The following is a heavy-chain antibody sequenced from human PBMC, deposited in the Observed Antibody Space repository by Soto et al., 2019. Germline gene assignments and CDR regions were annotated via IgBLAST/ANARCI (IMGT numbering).Heavy chain of an antibody. J-gene: IGHJ5*02. CDR3: ARDGAHIVGATRSLNWFDP. Sequence: VASVKVSCKASGYTFTSYDMHWVRQAPGQRLEWKGWINAGNGNTKYSQKFQGRVTITRDTSTSTVYMELSSLRSEDTAVYYCARDGAHIVGATRSLNWFDPWGQGTLVTVSS. CDR2: INAGNGNT. V-gene: IGHV1-3*01. CDR1: GYTFTSYD. D-gene: IGHD1-26*01.